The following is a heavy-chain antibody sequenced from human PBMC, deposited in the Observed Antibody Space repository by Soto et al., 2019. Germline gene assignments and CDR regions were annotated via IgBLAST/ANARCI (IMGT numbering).Heavy chain of an antibody. V-gene: IGHV4-34*01. CDR1: GGSFSGYY. Sequence: SDTLSLTCAVYGGSFSGYYWSWIRQPPGKGLEWIGEINHSGSTNYNPSLKSRVTISVDTSKNQFSLKLSSVTAADTAVYYCARGLIQLWYDFDYWGQGTLVTVSS. D-gene: IGHD5-18*01. CDR2: INHSGST. J-gene: IGHJ4*02. CDR3: ARGLIQLWYDFDY.